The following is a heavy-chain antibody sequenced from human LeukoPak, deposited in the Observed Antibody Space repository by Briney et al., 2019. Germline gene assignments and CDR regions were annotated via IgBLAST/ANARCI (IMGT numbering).Heavy chain of an antibody. CDR1: GFTFSSYW. J-gene: IGHJ5*02. V-gene: IGHV3-7*01. CDR2: IKQDGSAK. D-gene: IGHD3-22*01. CDR3: AQEHVDSSGYYYVPNWFDP. Sequence: GGSLRLSCTASGFTFSSYWMSWVRQAAGKGLGWVANIKQDGSAKYYVDSVKDRFTISRDNAKNSLYLQMNSLRAEDTAVYYCAQEHVDSSGYYYVPNWFDPWGQGTLVIVSS.